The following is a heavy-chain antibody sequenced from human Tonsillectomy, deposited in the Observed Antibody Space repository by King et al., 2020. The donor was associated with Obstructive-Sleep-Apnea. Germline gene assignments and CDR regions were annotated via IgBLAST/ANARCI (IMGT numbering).Heavy chain of an antibody. CDR3: ARAQKYYYDTSGAKGAFDI. CDR1: GFTFSTYS. V-gene: IGHV3-48*04. J-gene: IGHJ3*02. CDR2: ISTGSSTI. D-gene: IGHD3-22*01. Sequence: VQLVESGGGLVQPGGSLRLSCAASGFTFSTYSMNWVRQAPGTGLEWVSYISTGSSTIYYADSVKGRFTISRDNANNSLYLQMNSLRAEDTAVYYCARAQKYYYDTSGAKGAFDIWGQGTMVTVSS.